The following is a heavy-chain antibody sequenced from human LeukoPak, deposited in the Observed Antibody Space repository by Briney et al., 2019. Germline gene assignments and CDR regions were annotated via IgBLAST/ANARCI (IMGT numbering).Heavy chain of an antibody. CDR2: ISSSSSYI. J-gene: IGHJ4*02. CDR3: ARAGSGYEDGFDY. Sequence: WGSLRLSCAASGFTFSGYTINWVRQAPGKGLEWVSSISSSSSYIYYADSVKGRFTISRNNAKNSLYLQMNSLRAEDTAVYYCARAGSGYEDGFDYWGQGTLVTVSS. V-gene: IGHV3-21*01. D-gene: IGHD5-12*01. CDR1: GFTFSGYT.